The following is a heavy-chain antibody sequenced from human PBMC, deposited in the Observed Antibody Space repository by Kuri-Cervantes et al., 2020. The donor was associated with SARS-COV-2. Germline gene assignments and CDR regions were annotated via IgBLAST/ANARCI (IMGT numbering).Heavy chain of an antibody. CDR1: GYSISSGYY. Sequence: TLSLTCAVSGYSISSGYYWGWIRQPPGKGLEWIGEINHSGSTNYNPSLKSRVTISVDTSKNQFSLKLSSVTAADTAVYYCARGVSGAYRSYKYYIDVWGNGTTVTVSS. CDR2: INHSGST. V-gene: IGHV4-38-2*01. CDR3: ARGVSGAYRSYKYYIDV. J-gene: IGHJ6*03. D-gene: IGHD1-26*01.